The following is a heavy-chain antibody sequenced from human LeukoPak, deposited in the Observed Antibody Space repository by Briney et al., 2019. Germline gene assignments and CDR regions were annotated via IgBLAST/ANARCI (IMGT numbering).Heavy chain of an antibody. CDR2: ISGSGGST. CDR1: GFTFSSYA. Sequence: PGGSLRLSCAASGFTFSSYAMSWVRQAPGKGLEWVSAISGSGGSTYYADSVKGRFTISRDNSKNTLYQQMNSLRAEDTAVYYCAKYYYDIFYFDYWGQGTLVTVSS. V-gene: IGHV3-23*01. D-gene: IGHD3-9*01. CDR3: AKYYYDIFYFDY. J-gene: IGHJ4*02.